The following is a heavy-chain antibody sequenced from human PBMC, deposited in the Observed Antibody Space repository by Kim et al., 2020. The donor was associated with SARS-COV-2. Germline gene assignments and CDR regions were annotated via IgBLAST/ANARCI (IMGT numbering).Heavy chain of an antibody. V-gene: IGHV4-59*01. Sequence: TNYNPSLKSRVTISVDTSKNQFSLKLSSVTAADTAVYYCARRVYSHFDYWGQGTLVTVSS. D-gene: IGHD6-13*01. CDR2: T. J-gene: IGHJ4*02. CDR3: ARRVYSHFDY.